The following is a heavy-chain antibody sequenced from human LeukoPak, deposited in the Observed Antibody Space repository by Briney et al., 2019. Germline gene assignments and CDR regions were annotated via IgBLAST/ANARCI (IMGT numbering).Heavy chain of an antibody. Sequence: SETLSLTCTVSGGSISSYYWSWIRQPPGKGLEWIGYIYYSGSTNYNPSLKSRVTISVDTSKSQFSLKLSSVTAADTAVYYCASHRKGGAFDIWGQGTMVTVSS. CDR2: IYYSGST. CDR1: GGSISSYY. J-gene: IGHJ3*02. CDR3: ASHRKGGAFDI. V-gene: IGHV4-59*01. D-gene: IGHD3-16*01.